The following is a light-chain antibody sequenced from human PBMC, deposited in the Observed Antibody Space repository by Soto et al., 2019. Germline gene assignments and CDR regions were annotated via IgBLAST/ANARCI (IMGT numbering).Light chain of an antibody. Sequence: EDVLTQSPATLSLSPGERATLSYRASQSVMSYLAWYQQKPGQAPRPLIDDASFRATGIPTLCRGSGSGTVFSLTISRQEPEVFAVYYCHHYHNWWAFGQGTKVDI. CDR1: QSVMSY. J-gene: IGKJ1*01. CDR3: HHYHNWWA. CDR2: DAS. V-gene: IGKV3-11*01.